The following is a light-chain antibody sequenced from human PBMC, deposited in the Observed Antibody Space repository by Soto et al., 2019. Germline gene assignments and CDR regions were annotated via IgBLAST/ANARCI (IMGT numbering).Light chain of an antibody. V-gene: IGKV3-20*01. CDR3: QQYGSSPFT. CDR2: GAS. J-gene: IGKJ3*01. Sequence: EIVLTQSPGTLSLSPGERATLSCRASQSVSSSYLAWYQQKPVQAPRLLIYGASSRATGIPDRFSGSGSGTDFTLTISRLEPEDFAVYYWQQYGSSPFTFGPGTKVDIK. CDR1: QSVSSSY.